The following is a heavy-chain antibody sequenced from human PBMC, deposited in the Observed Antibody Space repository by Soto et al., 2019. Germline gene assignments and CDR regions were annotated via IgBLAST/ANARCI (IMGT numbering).Heavy chain of an antibody. CDR1: GFTFSSYW. CDR3: ARGIRGYYGMDV. D-gene: IGHD3-10*01. V-gene: IGHV3-74*01. CDR2: INSDGSST. Sequence: EVQLVESGGGSVQPGGSLRLSCAASGFTFSSYWMHWVRQGPGKGLVWVSRINSDGSSTNYADSVKGRFTISRDNAKNTLYLQMNSLGAEDTGVYYCARGIRGYYGMDVWGQGTTVPVSS. J-gene: IGHJ6*02.